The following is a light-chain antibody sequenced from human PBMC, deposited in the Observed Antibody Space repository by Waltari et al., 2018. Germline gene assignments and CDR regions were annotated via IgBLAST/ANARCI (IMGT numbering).Light chain of an antibody. CDR1: QSVGRT. CDR3: QHYVRLPVT. V-gene: IGKV3-20*01. CDR2: GAS. Sequence: IVLTQSPGTLSLSPGERVTLSCRASQSVGRTLAWYQKRPGQAPRLLIYGASTRATAIPDRFSGSGSGTDFSLTISRLEPEDFAVYYCQHYVRLPVTFSQGTTVEIK. J-gene: IGKJ1*01.